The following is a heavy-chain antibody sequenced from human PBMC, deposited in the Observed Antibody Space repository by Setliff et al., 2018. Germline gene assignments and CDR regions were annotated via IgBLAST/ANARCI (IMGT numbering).Heavy chain of an antibody. CDR1: GFTFSSHW. Sequence: GGSLRLSCAASGFTFSSHWVSWVRQAPGKGLEWVANIKRDGREIYYVDSVKGRFTISRDNAKNSLYLQMNSLRAEDTAVYYCAPHSRSSDWRALDYWGQGTLVTVSS. CDR2: IKRDGREI. V-gene: IGHV3-7*03. J-gene: IGHJ4*02. D-gene: IGHD2-2*01. CDR3: APHSRSSDWRALDY.